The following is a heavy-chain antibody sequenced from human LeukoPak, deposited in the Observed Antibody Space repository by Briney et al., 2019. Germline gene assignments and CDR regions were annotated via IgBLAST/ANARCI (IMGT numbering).Heavy chain of an antibody. D-gene: IGHD3-3*01. CDR3: AYGVNTIFGVVIGPFDY. Sequence: GGSLRLSCAASGFTFSSYWMSWVRQAPGKGLEWVANIKQDGSEKYYVDSVKGRFTISRDNAKNSLYLQMNSLRAEDRSVYYCAYGVNTIFGVVIGPFDYWGQGTLVTVSS. CDR1: GFTFSSYW. CDR2: IKQDGSEK. J-gene: IGHJ4*02. V-gene: IGHV3-7*01.